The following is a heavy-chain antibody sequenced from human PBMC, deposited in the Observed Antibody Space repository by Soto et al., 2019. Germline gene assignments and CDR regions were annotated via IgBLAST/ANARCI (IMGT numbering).Heavy chain of an antibody. CDR3: TKEKSVINSGYDAFDI. J-gene: IGHJ3*02. D-gene: IGHD5-12*01. Sequence: EVQLVESGGGLVQPGGSLRLSCAASGFTVSSYEMDWVRQAPGKGLEWVAYISISGGTIYYGDSVEGRFTISRDNADNSLYLQMNSPRAEDTAVYYCTKEKSVINSGYDAFDIWGRGTVVTVSS. CDR1: GFTVSSYE. V-gene: IGHV3-48*03. CDR2: ISISGGTI.